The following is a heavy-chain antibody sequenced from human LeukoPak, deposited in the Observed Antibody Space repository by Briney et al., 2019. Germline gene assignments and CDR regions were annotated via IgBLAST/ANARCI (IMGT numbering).Heavy chain of an antibody. J-gene: IGHJ5*02. CDR3: ARGKGYCSSIRCYNWCDP. Sequence: PGASVKVSCKASGYTFTSYDINWVRQAPGQGLEWMGWMNPNSGNTVYAQKLQGRVTITRNTSIRTAYMELNRLRSEDTAVYHCARGKGYCSSIRCYNWCDPWGEGPRVPVFS. V-gene: IGHV1-8*02. CDR1: GYTFTSYD. D-gene: IGHD2-2*01. CDR2: MNPNSGNT.